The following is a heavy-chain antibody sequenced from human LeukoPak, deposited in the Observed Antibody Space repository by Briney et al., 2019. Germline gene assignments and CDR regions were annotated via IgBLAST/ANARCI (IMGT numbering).Heavy chain of an antibody. CDR1: GFTFSSYE. J-gene: IGHJ4*02. CDR3: ARCPYYVWGSYRPYYFDY. V-gene: IGHV3-48*03. CDR2: ISSSGSTI. D-gene: IGHD3-16*02. Sequence: PGGSLRLSCAASGFTFSSYEMNWVRQAPGKGLEWVSFISSSGSTIYYADSVKGRFTISRDNAKNSLYLQMNSLRAEDTAVYYCARCPYYVWGSYRPYYFDYWGQGTLVTVSS.